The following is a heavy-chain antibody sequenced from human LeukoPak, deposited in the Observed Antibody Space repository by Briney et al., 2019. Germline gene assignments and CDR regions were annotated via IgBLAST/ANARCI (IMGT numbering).Heavy chain of an antibody. CDR2: IYYSGST. V-gene: IGHV4-34*09. Sequence: SETLSLTCAVYGGSFSGYYWSWIRQPPGKGLEWIGYIYYSGSTYYNPSLKSRVTISVDTSKNQFSLKLSSVTAADTAVYYCARCGYSYEDAFDIWGQGTMVTVSS. D-gene: IGHD5-18*01. CDR3: ARCGYSYEDAFDI. J-gene: IGHJ3*02. CDR1: GGSFSGYY.